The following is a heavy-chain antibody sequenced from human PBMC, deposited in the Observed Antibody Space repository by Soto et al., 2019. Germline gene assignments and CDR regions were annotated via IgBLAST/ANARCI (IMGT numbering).Heavy chain of an antibody. CDR2: ISGSGGST. D-gene: IGHD4-4*01. Sequence: GGSLRLSCAASGFTFISYAMSWVRQAPGKGLEWVSAISGSGGSTYYADSVKGRFTISRDNSKNTLYLQMNSLRAEDTAVYYCAKDPDSNYVGNWFDPWGQGTLVTVSS. CDR3: AKDPDSNYVGNWFDP. V-gene: IGHV3-23*01. CDR1: GFTFISYA. J-gene: IGHJ5*02.